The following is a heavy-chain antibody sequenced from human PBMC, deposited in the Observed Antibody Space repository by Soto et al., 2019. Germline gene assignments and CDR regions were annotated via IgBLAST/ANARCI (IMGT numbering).Heavy chain of an antibody. V-gene: IGHV3-21*04. CDR2: ISSSSSYI. CDR3: AREVPWNYFDY. D-gene: IGHD1-1*01. Sequence: PGGSLRLSCAASGFTVSSNYMSWVRLAPGKGLEWVSSISSSSSYIYYADSVKGRFTISRDNAKNSLYLQMNSLRAEDTAVYYCAREVPWNYFDYWGQGTLVTVS. CDR1: GFTVSSNY. J-gene: IGHJ4*02.